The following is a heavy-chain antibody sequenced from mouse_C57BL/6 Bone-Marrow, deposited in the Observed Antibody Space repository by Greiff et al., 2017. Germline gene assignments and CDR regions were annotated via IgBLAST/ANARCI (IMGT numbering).Heavy chain of an antibody. D-gene: IGHD2-10*01. CDR2: IHPNSGST. J-gene: IGHJ3*01. Sequence: VQLQQPGAELVKPGASVKLSCTASGYTFTSYWMHWVKQRPGQGLEWIGMIHPNSGSTNYNEKFKSKATLTVDKSSSTAYMQLSSLTSEDSAVYYCAAYYGNPWFAYWGQGTLVTVSA. CDR3: AAYYGNPWFAY. CDR1: GYTFTSYW. V-gene: IGHV1-64*01.